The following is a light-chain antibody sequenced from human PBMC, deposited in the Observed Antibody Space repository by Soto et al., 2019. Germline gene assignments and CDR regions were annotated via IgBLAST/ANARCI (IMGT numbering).Light chain of an antibody. V-gene: IGLV2-23*02. J-gene: IGLJ1*01. CDR3: CSYAGSSSYV. CDR1: SSYVGSYNL. CDR2: EVS. Sequence: QSALTQPASVSGSPGQSITISCTGTSSYVGSYNLVSWYQQHPGKAPKLMIYEVSKRPSGVSNRFSGSKSGNTASLTISGLQAEDVADYYCCSYAGSSSYVFGTGSKVPVL.